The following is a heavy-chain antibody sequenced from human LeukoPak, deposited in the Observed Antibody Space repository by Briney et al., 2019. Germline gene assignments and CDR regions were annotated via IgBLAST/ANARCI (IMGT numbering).Heavy chain of an antibody. Sequence: GGSLRLSCAASGFTFSNYWMHWVRQAPGKGLLWVSRINTDESSTSYADSVRGRFTISRDNAKNTLYLQMNSLRAEDTAVYYCAKGGYSYDSSGHNYFDYWGQGTLVTVSS. CDR3: AKGGYSYDSSGHNYFDY. J-gene: IGHJ4*02. CDR1: GFTFSNYW. V-gene: IGHV3-74*01. D-gene: IGHD3-22*01. CDR2: INTDESST.